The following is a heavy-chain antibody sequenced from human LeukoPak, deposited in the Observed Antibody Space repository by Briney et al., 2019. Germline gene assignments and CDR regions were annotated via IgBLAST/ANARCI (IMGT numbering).Heavy chain of an antibody. D-gene: IGHD3-22*01. CDR2: ISGSVGRT. Sequence: GGSLRLSCAASGFTFSSYAMSWVRQAPGKGLEWVSAISGSVGRTYYADSVKGRFTISRDNSKNTLYLQMNSLRAEDTAVYYCAKDPPTYYYDSSEDYWGQGTLVTVPS. CDR1: GFTFSSYA. CDR3: AKDPPTYYYDSSEDY. J-gene: IGHJ4*02. V-gene: IGHV3-23*01.